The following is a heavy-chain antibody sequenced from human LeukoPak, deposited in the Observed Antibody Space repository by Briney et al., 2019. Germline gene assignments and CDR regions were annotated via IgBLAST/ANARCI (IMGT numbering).Heavy chain of an antibody. CDR3: AKVGPGYVRSGYYDN. V-gene: IGHV3-23*01. Sequence: GGSLRLSCAASGFTFSSYVMTWVRQAPGRGLEWVSGISGSAGNTYYADSVKGRFTISRDNSKNTLDLQMNSLRAEDTAEHYCAKVGPGYVRSGYYDNWGQGTLVTVSS. CDR2: ISGSAGNT. J-gene: IGHJ4*02. D-gene: IGHD3-22*01. CDR1: GFTFSSYV.